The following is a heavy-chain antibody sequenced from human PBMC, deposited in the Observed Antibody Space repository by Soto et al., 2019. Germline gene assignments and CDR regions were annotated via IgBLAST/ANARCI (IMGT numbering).Heavy chain of an antibody. D-gene: IGHD4-17*01. CDR3: ARAARDYGGNNWFDP. CDR2: INAGNGNT. Sequence: GASVKVSCKASGYTFTSYAMHWVRQAPGQRLEWMGWINAGNGNTKYSQKLQGRVTITRDTSASTAYMELSSLRSEDTAVYYCARAARDYGGNNWFDPWGQGTLVTVS. V-gene: IGHV1-3*01. CDR1: GYTFTSYA. J-gene: IGHJ5*02.